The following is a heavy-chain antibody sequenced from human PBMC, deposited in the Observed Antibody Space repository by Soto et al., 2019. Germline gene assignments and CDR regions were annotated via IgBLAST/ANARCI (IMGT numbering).Heavy chain of an antibody. D-gene: IGHD3-22*01. CDR2: IYYSGST. CDR3: ARAQSGYYLDY. CDR1: GGSISSYY. V-gene: IGHV4-59*01. Sequence: PSETLSLTCTVSGGSISSYYWSWIRQPPGKGLEWIGYIYYSGSTNYNPSLKSRVTISVDTSKNQFSLKLSSVTAADKAVYYCARAQSGYYLDYWGQGTLVTVSS. J-gene: IGHJ4*02.